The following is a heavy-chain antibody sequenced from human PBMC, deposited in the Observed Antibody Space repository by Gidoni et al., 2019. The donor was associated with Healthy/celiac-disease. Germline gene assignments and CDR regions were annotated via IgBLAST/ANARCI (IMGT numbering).Heavy chain of an antibody. Sequence: EVQLVQSGAEVKKPGESLKISCKGSGYSFTSYWIGWVRQMPGKGLEWMGIIYPGDSDTRYSPSFQGQVTISADKSISTAYLQWSSLKASDTAMYYCARRVKGSGSYYRAFDYWGQGTLVTVSS. CDR1: GYSFTSYW. CDR2: IYPGDSDT. J-gene: IGHJ4*02. CDR3: ARRVKGSGSYYRAFDY. V-gene: IGHV5-51*01. D-gene: IGHD3-10*01.